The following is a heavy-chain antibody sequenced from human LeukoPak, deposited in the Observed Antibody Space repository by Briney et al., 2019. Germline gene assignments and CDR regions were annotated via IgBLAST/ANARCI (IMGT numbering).Heavy chain of an antibody. CDR3: ARDGRYYYGMDV. CDR1: GFTFSSYW. D-gene: IGHD1-26*01. Sequence: GGSLRLSCAASGFTFSSYWMHWVRQAPGKGLVWVSRINTDGSSTSYADSVKGRFTISRDNAKNTLYLQMNSLRAEDTAVYYCARDGRYYYGMDVWGQGTTVTVSS. V-gene: IGHV3-74*01. CDR2: INTDGSST. J-gene: IGHJ6*02.